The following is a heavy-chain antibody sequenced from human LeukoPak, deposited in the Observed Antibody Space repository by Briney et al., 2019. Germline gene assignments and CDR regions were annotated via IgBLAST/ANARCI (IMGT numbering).Heavy chain of an antibody. D-gene: IGHD3-22*01. CDR2: ISWNSGSI. Sequence: GRSLRLSCAASGFTFDEYAMHWVRQAPGKGLEWVSGISWNSGSIGYADSVKGRFTISRGNAKNSLYLQMNSLRAEDMALYYCAKDRASSGYYEFDYWGQGTLVTVSS. V-gene: IGHV3-9*03. CDR3: AKDRASSGYYEFDY. CDR1: GFTFDEYA. J-gene: IGHJ4*02.